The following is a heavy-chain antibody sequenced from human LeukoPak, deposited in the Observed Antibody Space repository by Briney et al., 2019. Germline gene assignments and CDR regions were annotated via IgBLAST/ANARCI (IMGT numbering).Heavy chain of an antibody. CDR2: ISPEGSDK. CDR3: ARVQVAVQSVFDYFDY. CDR1: GFSFSGYW. Sequence: QPGGSLRLSCAASGFSFSGYWMRWVRQAPGKGLEWVANISPEGSDKYYKDSVKGRFTVPRDNAKDSLYLQMNSLRAEDTAVYFCARVQVAVQSVFDYFDYWGQGTLVTVSS. J-gene: IGHJ4*02. D-gene: IGHD2-2*01. V-gene: IGHV3-7*01.